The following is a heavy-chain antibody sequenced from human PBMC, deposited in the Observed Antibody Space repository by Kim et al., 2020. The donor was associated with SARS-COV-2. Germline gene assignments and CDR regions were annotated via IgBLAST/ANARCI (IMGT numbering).Heavy chain of an antibody. D-gene: IGHD6-13*01. J-gene: IGHJ4*02. CDR3: AREGYSSSWFDY. V-gene: IGHV4-31*03. CDR2: IYYSGST. Sequence: SETLSLTCTVSGGSISSGGYYWSWIRQHPGKGLEWIGYIYYSGSTYYNPSLKSRVTISVDTSKNQFSLKLSSVTAADTAVYYCAREGYSSSWFDYWGQGTLVTVSS. CDR1: GGSISSGGYY.